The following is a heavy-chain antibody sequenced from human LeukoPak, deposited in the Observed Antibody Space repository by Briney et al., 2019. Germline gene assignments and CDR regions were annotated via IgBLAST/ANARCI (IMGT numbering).Heavy chain of an antibody. CDR1: GFTFSSYA. Sequence: PGGSLRLSCAASGFTFSSYAMSWVRQAPGKGLEGVSAISGSGGSTYYADSVKGRFTISRDNSKNTLYLQMNSLRAEDTAVYYCAKEGLQTVTHGHYYYYYYGMDVWGKGTTVTVSS. CDR2: ISGSGGST. V-gene: IGHV3-23*01. J-gene: IGHJ6*04. D-gene: IGHD4-17*01. CDR3: AKEGLQTVTHGHYYYYYYGMDV.